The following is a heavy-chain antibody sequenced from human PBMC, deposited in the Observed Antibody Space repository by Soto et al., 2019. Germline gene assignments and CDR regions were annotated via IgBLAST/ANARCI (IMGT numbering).Heavy chain of an antibody. Sequence: GSLRLGCAASGXTFSNYGMSWVRQAPGKGLEWVSVMSGSGDDAYYEDSVNGLFTISRDNSKNMLYLQMNRMRAEDTAVYFCAKKVTIYAVDPADYWGQGTQGTVS. J-gene: IGHJ4*02. CDR3: AKKVTIYAVDPADY. CDR1: GXTFSNYG. CDR2: MSGSGDDA. D-gene: IGHD3-3*01. V-gene: IGHV3-23*02.